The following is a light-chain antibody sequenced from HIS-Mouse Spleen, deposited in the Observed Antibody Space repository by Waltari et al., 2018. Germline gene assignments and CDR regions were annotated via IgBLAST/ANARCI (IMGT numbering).Light chain of an antibody. V-gene: IGKV1-39*01. Sequence: DIQSTQSPSLLSAPVRARVTITCRASQSISSYLNWYQQKPGKAPKLLSYAASSLQSGVPSRFTGSGSGTDFTLTISSLQPEDFATYYCQQSYSTPGTFGQGTKVEIK. J-gene: IGKJ1*01. CDR3: QQSYSTPGT. CDR2: AAS. CDR1: QSISSY.